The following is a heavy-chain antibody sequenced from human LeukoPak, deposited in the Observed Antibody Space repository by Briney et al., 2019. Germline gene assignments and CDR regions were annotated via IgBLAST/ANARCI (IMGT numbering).Heavy chain of an antibody. CDR2: MNPNSGKT. V-gene: IGHV1-8*01. CDR3: ARGASGSYYEAYYFDY. D-gene: IGHD1-26*01. Sequence: ASVKVSCKASGYTFTSYDINWVRQATGQGLEWMGWMNPNSGKTGYAQKFQGRVTMTRNTSISTAYMELSSLRSEDTAVYYCARGASGSYYEAYYFDYWGQGTLVTVSS. J-gene: IGHJ4*02. CDR1: GYTFTSYD.